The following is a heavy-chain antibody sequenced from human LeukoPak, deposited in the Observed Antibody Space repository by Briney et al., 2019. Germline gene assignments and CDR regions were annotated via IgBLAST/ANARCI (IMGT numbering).Heavy chain of an antibody. CDR3: ARVGQVVSAWDYGGTDHDFDY. V-gene: IGHV1-8*01. D-gene: IGHD4-23*01. CDR2: MNPNSGNT. Sequence: ASVKVSCKASGYTFTSYDINWVRQAAGQGLEWMGWMNPNSGNTVYAQKFQGRVTMTRNTSISTAYMELSSLRSEDTAVYYCARVGQVVSAWDYGGTDHDFDYWGQGTLVTVSS. J-gene: IGHJ4*02. CDR1: GYTFTSYD.